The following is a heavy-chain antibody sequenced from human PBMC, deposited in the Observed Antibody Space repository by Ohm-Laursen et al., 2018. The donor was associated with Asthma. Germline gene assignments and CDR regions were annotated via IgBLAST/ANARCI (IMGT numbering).Heavy chain of an antibody. CDR3: ARIGPEWELPGREYSLHH. Sequence: LRLSCAAPGYTFSRYSIHWVRQVPGKGLEWVASISTASTFIYYADSVRGRFTTSRDNAKNSVYLQMNSLRAEDTALYYCARIGPEWELPGREYSLHHWGQGTQVTVSS. J-gene: IGHJ1*01. D-gene: IGHD1-26*01. CDR2: ISTASTFI. V-gene: IGHV3-21*01. CDR1: GYTFSRYS.